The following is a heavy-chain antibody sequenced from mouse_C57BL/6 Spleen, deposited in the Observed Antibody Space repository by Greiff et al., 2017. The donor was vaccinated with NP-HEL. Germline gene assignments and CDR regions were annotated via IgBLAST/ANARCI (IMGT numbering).Heavy chain of an antibody. V-gene: IGHV1-52*01. Sequence: VQLQQPGAELVRPGSSVKLSCKASGYTFTSYWMHWVKQRPIQGLEWIGNIDPSDSETHYNQKFKDKATLTVDKSSSTAYMQLSSLTSEDSAVYYCARGATVVAGNYFDYWGQGTTLTVSS. CDR1: GYTFTSYW. CDR2: IDPSDSET. D-gene: IGHD1-1*01. J-gene: IGHJ2*01. CDR3: ARGATVVAGNYFDY.